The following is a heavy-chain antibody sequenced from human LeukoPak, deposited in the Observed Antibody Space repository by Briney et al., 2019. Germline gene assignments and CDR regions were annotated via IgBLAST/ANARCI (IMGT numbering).Heavy chain of an antibody. V-gene: IGHV3-30*04. D-gene: IGHD1-26*01. J-gene: IGHJ4*02. Sequence: GGSLRLSCAASGFTFSSYAMHWVRQAPGKGLEWVAVISYDGSNKYYADSVKGRFTISGDNSKNTLYLQMNSLRAEDTAVYYCARSEGSSGFDYWGQGTLVTVSS. CDR2: ISYDGSNK. CDR1: GFTFSSYA. CDR3: ARSEGSSGFDY.